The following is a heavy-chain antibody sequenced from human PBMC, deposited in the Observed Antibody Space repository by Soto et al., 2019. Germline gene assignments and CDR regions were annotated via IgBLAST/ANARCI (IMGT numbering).Heavy chain of an antibody. D-gene: IGHD2-2*01. CDR3: ARGGCSSTSRYLDY. CDR1: GGAFSSYA. CDR2: IIPIFGTA. Sequence: ASVKVSCKASGGAFSSYAISWVRQAPGQGLEWMGGIIPIFGTANYAQKFQGRVTITADESTSTAYMEPSSLRSEDTAVYYCARGGCSSTSRYLDYWGQGTLVTVSS. J-gene: IGHJ4*02. V-gene: IGHV1-69*13.